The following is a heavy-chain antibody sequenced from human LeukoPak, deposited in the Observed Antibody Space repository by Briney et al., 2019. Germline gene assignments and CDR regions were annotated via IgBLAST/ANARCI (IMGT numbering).Heavy chain of an antibody. Sequence: GGSLRLSCAASGFTVSSNYMSWVRQAPGKGLEWVSVIYSGSSTYYADSVKGRFTISRDNSKNTQYLQMNSLRAEDTAVYYCALDRHLNYYGMDVWGQGTTVTVSS. CDR1: GFTVSSNY. J-gene: IGHJ6*02. CDR3: ALDRHLNYYGMDV. CDR2: IYSGSST. V-gene: IGHV3-53*01.